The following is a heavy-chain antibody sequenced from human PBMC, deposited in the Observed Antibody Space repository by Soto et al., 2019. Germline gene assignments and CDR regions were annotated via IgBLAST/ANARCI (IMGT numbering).Heavy chain of an antibody. Sequence: ASVKVSCKASGYTVTTYAMHWVRQAPGQRLEWMGWINTGNGNTKYSQKFQGRVTITRDTSANTVYMELSSLRSEDTAVFYCARAPGYTYNTNRFDPWGQGTLVTVSS. J-gene: IGHJ5*02. CDR1: GYTVTTYA. CDR3: ARAPGYTYNTNRFDP. D-gene: IGHD2-8*01. CDR2: INTGNGNT. V-gene: IGHV1-3*04.